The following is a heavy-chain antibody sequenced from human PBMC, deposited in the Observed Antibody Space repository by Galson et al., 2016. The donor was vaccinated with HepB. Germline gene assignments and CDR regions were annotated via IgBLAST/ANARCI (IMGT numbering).Heavy chain of an antibody. V-gene: IGHV5-51*01. CDR1: GNSFTSHW. CDR3: ASAENGLFWFDP. CDR2: IHAADSHT. J-gene: IGHJ5*02. D-gene: IGHD2-8*01. Sequence: QSGAEVKKPGESLKISCKASGNSFTSHWIGWVRQMPGKGLEWMGIIHAADSHTKYSPSLQGHITISTDKSINTAYLQWSSLRASDTAMYYCASAENGLFWFDPWGQGTLVTVSS.